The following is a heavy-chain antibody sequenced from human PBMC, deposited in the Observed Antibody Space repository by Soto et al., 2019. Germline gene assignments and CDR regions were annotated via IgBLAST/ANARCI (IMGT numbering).Heavy chain of an antibody. CDR1: GFTFSSYG. V-gene: IGHV3-30*03. CDR3: ARDVSY. CDR2: ISYDGSNK. J-gene: IGHJ4*02. Sequence: GGSLRLSCAASGFTFSSYGMHWVRQAPGKGLEWVAVISYDGSNKYYADSVKGRFTISRDNSKNTLYLQMNSLRAADTAVYYCARDVSYWGQGTLVTVSS.